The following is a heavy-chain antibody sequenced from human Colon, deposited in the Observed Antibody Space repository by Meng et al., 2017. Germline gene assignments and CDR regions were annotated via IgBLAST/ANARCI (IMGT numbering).Heavy chain of an antibody. D-gene: IGHD6-19*01. J-gene: IGHJ6*01. Sequence: GESLKISCAASGFTLSRYWMHWVRQAPGKGLVWVSRINSDGSTTSYADSVKGRFTISRDNAKNTLYLQMNSLRAEDTAVYYCARRLDYYYGMDVWGQGTTVT. CDR2: INSDGSTT. CDR1: GFTLSRYW. CDR3: ARRLDYYYGMDV. V-gene: IGHV3-74*01.